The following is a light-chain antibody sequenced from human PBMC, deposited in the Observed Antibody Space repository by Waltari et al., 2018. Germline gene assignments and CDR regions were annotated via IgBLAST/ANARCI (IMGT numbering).Light chain of an antibody. Sequence: QSALTQPASVSGSPGQSITLPCTGTTSHVGGYYYFSWYQQHPGKAPKLMISDVSKRPSGVSNRFSGSKSGNTASLTISGLQAEDEADYYCCSYAGSRTPYVFGTGTKVTVL. CDR3: CSYAGSRTPYV. J-gene: IGLJ1*01. CDR2: DVS. V-gene: IGLV2-23*02. CDR1: TSHVGGYYY.